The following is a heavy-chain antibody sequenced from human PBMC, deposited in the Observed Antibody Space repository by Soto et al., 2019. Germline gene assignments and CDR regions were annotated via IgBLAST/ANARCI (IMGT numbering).Heavy chain of an antibody. CDR1: GGSISSYY. CDR2: IYYSGST. J-gene: IGHJ4*02. Sequence: PSETLSLTCTVSGGSISSYYWSWIRQPPGKGLEWIGYIYYSGSTNYNPSLKSRVTISVDTSKNQFSLKLSSVTAADTAVYYCARGAGRCSGGSCYYYFDYWGQGTLVTSPQ. CDR3: ARGAGRCSGGSCYYYFDY. V-gene: IGHV4-59*01. D-gene: IGHD2-15*01.